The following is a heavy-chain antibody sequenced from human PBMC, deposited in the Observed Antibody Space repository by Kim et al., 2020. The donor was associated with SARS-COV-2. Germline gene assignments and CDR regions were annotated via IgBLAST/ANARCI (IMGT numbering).Heavy chain of an antibody. J-gene: IGHJ2*01. CDR3: AKDDPLRYFDWYPGGWYFDL. V-gene: IGHV3-23*01. CDR2: ISGSGGST. Sequence: GGSLRLSCAASGFTFSSYAMSWVRQAPGKGLEWVSAISGSGGSTYYADSVKGRFTISRDNSKNTLYLQMNSLRAEDTAVYYCAKDDPLRYFDWYPGGWYFDLWGRGTLVTVSS. CDR1: GFTFSSYA. D-gene: IGHD3-9*01.